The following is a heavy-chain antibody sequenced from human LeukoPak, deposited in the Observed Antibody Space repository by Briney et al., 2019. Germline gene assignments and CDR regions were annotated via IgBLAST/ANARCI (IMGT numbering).Heavy chain of an antibody. D-gene: IGHD2-15*01. V-gene: IGHV3-7*01. J-gene: IGHJ6*03. Sequence: PGGSLRLSCGGSGFTLSSYWMTWVRQAPGKGLEWVANIKEDGSERHYVDSVKGRFTISRDNAESSLYLQMNSLRAEDTAVYYCARMGTMGAASYNSYYYYMDVWGKGTTVTVSS. CDR1: GFTLSSYW. CDR2: IKEDGSER. CDR3: ARMGTMGAASYNSYYYYMDV.